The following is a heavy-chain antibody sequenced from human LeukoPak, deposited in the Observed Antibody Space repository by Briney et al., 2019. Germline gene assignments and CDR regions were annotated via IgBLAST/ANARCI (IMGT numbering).Heavy chain of an antibody. CDR2: IKEDGSEK. CDR3: AGVSASWSNFDY. V-gene: IGHV3-7*03. J-gene: IGHJ4*02. D-gene: IGHD6-13*01. CDR1: GFTFSTYW. Sequence: PGGSLRLSCAASGFTFSTYWMSWVRQAPGKGLESVANIKEDGSEKNYVDSVKGRFTISRDNAKNSLCVQMNSLRAEDTAVYYCAGVSASWSNFDYWGQGTLVTVSS.